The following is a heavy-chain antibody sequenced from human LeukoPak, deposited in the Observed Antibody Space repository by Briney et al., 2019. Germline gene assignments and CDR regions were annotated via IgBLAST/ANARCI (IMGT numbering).Heavy chain of an antibody. CDR1: GGSISSSSYY. CDR2: INHSEST. J-gene: IGHJ3*02. CDR3: ARADILTGYYRDAFDI. D-gene: IGHD3-9*01. Sequence: PSETLSLTCTVSGGSISSSSYYWGWIRQPPGKGLEWIGEINHSESTNYNPSLKSRVTISVDTSKNQFSLKLSSVTAADKAVYFCARADILTGYYRDAFDIWGQGTMVNVSS. V-gene: IGHV4-39*07.